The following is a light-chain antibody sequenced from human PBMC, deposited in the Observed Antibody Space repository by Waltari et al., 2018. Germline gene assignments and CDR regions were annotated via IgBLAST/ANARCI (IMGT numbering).Light chain of an antibody. CDR1: SSDLGGYYY. J-gene: IGLJ2*01. CDR2: DVS. V-gene: IGLV2-14*01. CDR3: SSYTSSSTVV. Sequence: QSALTQPASVSGSPGQSITISCPRTSSDLGGYYYFSWYQQHPGKAPKLMIYDVSKRPSGVSNRFSGSKSGNTASLTISGLQAEDEADYYCSSYTSSSTVVFGGGTKLTVL.